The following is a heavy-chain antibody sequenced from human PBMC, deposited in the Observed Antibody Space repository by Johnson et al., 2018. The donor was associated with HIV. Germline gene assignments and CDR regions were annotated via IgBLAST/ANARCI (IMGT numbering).Heavy chain of an antibody. CDR3: SKNFWGWRYPPFAFDI. D-gene: IGHD3-3*01. V-gene: IGHV3-9*01. Sequence: VQLVESGGGVVRPGGSLRLSCAASGFTFDDYAMHWVRQAPGKGLEWVSGISWNSGSIDYADSVKGRFTISRDNAKNSLYLPMNSLRAEDTALYYCSKNFWGWRYPPFAFDIWGQGTMVTVSS. J-gene: IGHJ3*02. CDR1: GFTFDDYA. CDR2: ISWNSGSI.